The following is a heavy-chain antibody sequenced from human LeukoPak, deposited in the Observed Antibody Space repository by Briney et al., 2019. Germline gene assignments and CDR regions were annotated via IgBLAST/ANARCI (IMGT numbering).Heavy chain of an antibody. CDR1: GVSISSSSYY. J-gene: IGHJ4*02. D-gene: IGHD6-13*01. CDR2: MCYSGST. CDR3: ASLRIEQQMLRAASYFDD. Sequence: SESLSLTCTVSGVSISSSSYYWGWIRQPPGKGREWIGYMCYSGSTYYNPALKSRVTISVDTAKNQFAMKLLAVTAADAAVYYCASLRIEQQMLRAASYFDDWGQGTLVTVSS. V-gene: IGHV4-39*01.